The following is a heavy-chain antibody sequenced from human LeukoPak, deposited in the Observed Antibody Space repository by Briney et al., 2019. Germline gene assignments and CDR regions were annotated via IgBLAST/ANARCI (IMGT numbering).Heavy chain of an antibody. D-gene: IGHD3-3*01. Sequence: SETLSLTCTVSGGSVSSGSYYWSWIRQPPGKGLEWIGYIYYSGSTNYNPPLKSRVTISVDTSKNQFSLKLSSVTAADTAVYYCARDVSGYWFDPWGQGTLVTVSS. CDR2: IYYSGST. V-gene: IGHV4-61*01. CDR1: GGSVSSGSYY. J-gene: IGHJ5*02. CDR3: ARDVSGYWFDP.